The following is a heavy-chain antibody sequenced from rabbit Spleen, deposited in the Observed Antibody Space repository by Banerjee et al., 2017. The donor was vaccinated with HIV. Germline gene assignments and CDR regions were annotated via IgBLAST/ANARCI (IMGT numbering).Heavy chain of an antibody. J-gene: IGHJ4*01. CDR1: GFSFSSDFY. V-gene: IGHV1S40*01. D-gene: IGHD8-1*01. Sequence: QSLEESGGGLVKPGASLTLTCTASGFSFSSDFYMCWVRQAPGKGLEWIACIYDGGSHSTKYASWAKGRFTISKTSSTTVTLQLTSLTAADTATYFCARDAGRGDYIDGVFNLWGPGTLVTVS. CDR2: IYDGGSHST. CDR3: ARDAGRGDYIDGVFNL.